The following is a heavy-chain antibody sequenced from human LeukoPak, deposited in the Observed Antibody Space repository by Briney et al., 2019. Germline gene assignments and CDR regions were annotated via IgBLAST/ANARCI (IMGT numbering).Heavy chain of an antibody. CDR2: IKSDGRSGA. CDR1: GFTFSSYW. V-gene: IGHV3-74*01. Sequence: GGSLRLSCAASGFTFSSYWMHWVRRAPGKGLVWVSRIKSDGRSGATYADSVKGRFTISRDNAKNTLYLQMSSLRADDTAVYYCARGGSPPEALGDTFDIWGQGTMITVSS. J-gene: IGHJ3*02. D-gene: IGHD1-26*01. CDR3: ARGGSPPEALGDTFDI.